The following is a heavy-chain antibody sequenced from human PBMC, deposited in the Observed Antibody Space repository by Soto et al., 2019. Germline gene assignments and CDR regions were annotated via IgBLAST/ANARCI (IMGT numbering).Heavy chain of an antibody. CDR3: ARARGFDI. D-gene: IGHD3-16*01. CDR1: GYTFTTYG. Sequence: PLKVSCKGSGYTFTTYGISWVRQAPGQGLEWMGWISAYNGNTNYAQKLQGRVTMTTDTSTSTAYMELRSLRSDDTAVYYCARARGFDIWGQGTMVTVSS. J-gene: IGHJ3*02. CDR2: ISAYNGNT. V-gene: IGHV1-18*01.